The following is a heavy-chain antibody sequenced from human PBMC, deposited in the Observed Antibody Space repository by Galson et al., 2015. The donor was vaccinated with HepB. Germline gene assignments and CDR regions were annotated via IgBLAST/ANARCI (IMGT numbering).Heavy chain of an antibody. D-gene: IGHD3-10*01. V-gene: IGHV3-23*01. CDR1: GFTFSSYA. J-gene: IGHJ6*02. CDR2: ISGSGGST. CDR3: AKLPVGDYYGSGRDYYYGMDV. Sequence: SLRLSCAASGFTFSSYAMSWVRQAPGKGLEWVSAISGSGGSTYYADSVKGRFTISRDNSKNTLYQQMNSLRAEDTAVYYCAKLPVGDYYGSGRDYYYGMDVWGQGTTVTVSS.